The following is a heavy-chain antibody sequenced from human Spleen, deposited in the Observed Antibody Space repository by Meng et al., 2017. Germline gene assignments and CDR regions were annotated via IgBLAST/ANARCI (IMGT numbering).Heavy chain of an antibody. CDR3: ARYRRFGELFWFDP. CDR2: ISNNDGRT. V-gene: IGHV3-21*06. J-gene: IGHJ5*02. CDR1: GFTLRNYG. D-gene: IGHD3-10*01. Sequence: GGSLRLSCRTSGFTLRNYGMSWVRQAPGKGLEWVATISNNDGRTHYADSVMGRFTISRDNAKNSLYLQMNSLRAEDTAVYYCARYRRFGELFWFDPWGQGILVTVSS.